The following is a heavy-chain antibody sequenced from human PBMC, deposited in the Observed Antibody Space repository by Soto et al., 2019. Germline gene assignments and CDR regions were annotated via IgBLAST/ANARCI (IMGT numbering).Heavy chain of an antibody. Sequence: SETLSLTCTVSGGSISSYYWSWIRQPPGKGLEWIGYIYYSGSTNYNPSLKSRVTISVDTSKNQFSLKLSSVTAADTAVYYCARLITMIEQPDQFFDPWGQGTRVTVSS. CDR2: IYYSGST. V-gene: IGHV4-59*08. CDR3: ARLITMIEQPDQFFDP. J-gene: IGHJ5*02. D-gene: IGHD3-22*01. CDR1: GGSISSYY.